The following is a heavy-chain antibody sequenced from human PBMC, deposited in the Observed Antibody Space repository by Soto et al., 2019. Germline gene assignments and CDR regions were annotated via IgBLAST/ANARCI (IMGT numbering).Heavy chain of an antibody. Sequence: GASVKVSCKASGYTFTSYAMHWVRQAPGQRLEWMGWINAGNGNTKYSQKFQGRVTITRDTSASTAYMELSSLRSEDTAVYYCARETRYSSSWYGEDYYYGMDVWGQGTTVTVSS. V-gene: IGHV1-3*01. CDR1: GYTFTSYA. J-gene: IGHJ6*02. D-gene: IGHD6-13*01. CDR3: ARETRYSSSWYGEDYYYGMDV. CDR2: INAGNGNT.